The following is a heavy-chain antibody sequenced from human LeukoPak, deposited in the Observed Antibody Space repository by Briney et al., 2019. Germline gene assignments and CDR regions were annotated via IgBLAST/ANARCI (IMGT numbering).Heavy chain of an antibody. D-gene: IGHD3-10*01. J-gene: IGHJ4*02. Sequence: SETLSLTCTVSGGSISGGSYYWGWIRPPPGKGLEWIGSDYYSGSTYYNPSLSSRLTISVDRSKNQFSLNLNSVTAADTAVYYCARDVGGPTMGRIDYWGQGTLITVSS. CDR1: GGSISGGSYY. V-gene: IGHV4-39*07. CDR2: DYYSGST. CDR3: ARDVGGPTMGRIDY.